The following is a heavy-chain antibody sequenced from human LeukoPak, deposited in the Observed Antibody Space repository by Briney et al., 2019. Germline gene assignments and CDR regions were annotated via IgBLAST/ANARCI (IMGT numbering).Heavy chain of an antibody. D-gene: IGHD1-26*01. CDR1: GGSISSYY. Sequence: SETLSLTCTVSGGSISSYYWSWIRQPPGKGLEWIGYIYYSGSTNYNPSLKSRVTISVDTSKNQFSLKLSSVTAADTAVYYCARYRYSGSYLGDLGYWGQGTLVTVSS. CDR3: ARYRYSGSYLGDLGY. CDR2: IYYSGST. V-gene: IGHV4-59*01. J-gene: IGHJ4*02.